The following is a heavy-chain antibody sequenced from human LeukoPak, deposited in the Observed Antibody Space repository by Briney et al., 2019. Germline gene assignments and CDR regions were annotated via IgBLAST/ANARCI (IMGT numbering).Heavy chain of an antibody. V-gene: IGHV3-23*01. D-gene: IGHD3-10*01. CDR2: ISGGSGSI. CDR3: AKRSRRLTIVRGVPREDV. Sequence: PGGSLRLSCAASGFTFSSYAMGWVRQAPGSGLEWVSVISGGSGSIYYADSVKGRFNISRDNSKNTLYLQMNSLRAEDTAVYYCAKRSRRLTIVRGVPREDVWGQGTTVTVSS. J-gene: IGHJ6*02. CDR1: GFTFSSYA.